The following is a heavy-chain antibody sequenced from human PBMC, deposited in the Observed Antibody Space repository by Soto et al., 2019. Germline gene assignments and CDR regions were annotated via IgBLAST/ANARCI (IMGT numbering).Heavy chain of an antibody. Sequence: SETLSLTCTVSGGSISSYYWSWIRQPPGKGLEWIGYIYYSGSTNYNPSLKSRVTISVDTSKNQFSLKLSSVTAADTAVYYCARESKNRVTRNVLRYFDWAYYYYGMDDWGQGTTVIVS. CDR3: ARESKNRVTRNVLRYFDWAYYYYGMDD. CDR1: GGSISSYY. D-gene: IGHD3-9*01. J-gene: IGHJ6*02. V-gene: IGHV4-59*01. CDR2: IYYSGST.